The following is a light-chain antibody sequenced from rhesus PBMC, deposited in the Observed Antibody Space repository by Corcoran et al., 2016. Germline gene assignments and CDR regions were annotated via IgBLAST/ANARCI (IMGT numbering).Light chain of an antibody. CDR1: TAAVASGHS. Sequence: QAVVPREPSLTVSPGGTVTPTCASSTAAVASGHSPHWFQQKPGQAPKTLIYDTCDKLSWTPARFSGSLHGGKAALTLSGTRPEDEADYYCWFCYSGLDVFGSGTILTVL. CDR3: WFCYSGLDV. V-gene: IGLV7-80*01. J-gene: IGLJ6*01. CDR2: DTC.